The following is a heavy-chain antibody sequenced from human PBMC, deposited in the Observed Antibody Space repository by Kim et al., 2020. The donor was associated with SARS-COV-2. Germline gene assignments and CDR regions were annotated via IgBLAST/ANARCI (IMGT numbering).Heavy chain of an antibody. D-gene: IGHD3-22*01. J-gene: IGHJ4*02. CDR1: GFTFSSYG. V-gene: IGHV3-30*18. Sequence: GGSLRLSCAASGFTFSSYGMHWVRQAPGKGLEWVAVISYDGSNKYYADSVKGRFTISRDNSKNTLYLQMNSLRAEDTAVYYCAKDRYVYYYDSSGYYLVVDYWGQGTLVTVSS. CDR3: AKDRYVYYYDSSGYYLVVDY. CDR2: ISYDGSNK.